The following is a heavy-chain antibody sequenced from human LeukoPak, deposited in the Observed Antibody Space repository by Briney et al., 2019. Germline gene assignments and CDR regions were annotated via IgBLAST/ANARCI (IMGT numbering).Heavy chain of an antibody. CDR2: IYSGGST. D-gene: IGHD4-17*01. CDR3: AKSPQVSTVTTYYFHY. J-gene: IGHJ4*02. Sequence: GGSLRLSCAASGFTVSSNYMSWVRQAPGKGLEWVSVIYSGGSTYYADSVKGRFTISRDNSKNTLYLQMNSLRAEDTAVYYCAKSPQVSTVTTYYFHYWGQGTLVTVSS. V-gene: IGHV3-66*01. CDR1: GFTVSSNY.